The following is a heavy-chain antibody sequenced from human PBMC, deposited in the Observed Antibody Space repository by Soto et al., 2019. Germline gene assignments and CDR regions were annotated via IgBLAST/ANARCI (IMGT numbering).Heavy chain of an antibody. V-gene: IGHV1-58*02. D-gene: IGHD1-26*01. Sequence: ASVKVSCKASGFTFTSSAMQWVRQARGQRLEWIGWIVVGSGNTNYAQKFQERVTITRDMSTSTAYMELSSLRSEDTAVYYCAADLTAGSDFDYWGQGTLVTVSS. CDR2: IVVGSGNT. J-gene: IGHJ4*02. CDR3: AADLTAGSDFDY. CDR1: GFTFTSSA.